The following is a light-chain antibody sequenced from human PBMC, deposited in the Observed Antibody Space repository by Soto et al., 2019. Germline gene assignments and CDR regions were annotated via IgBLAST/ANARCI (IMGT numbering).Light chain of an antibody. Sequence: EIVMTQSPATLSVSPGERATLSCRASQSVSSNLAWYQQKPGQAPRLLIYGASTRATGIPARFSGSGSGTEFTLTVSSLQSEDFAVYYCQQYNNWPPLTFGGGTKVVFK. CDR3: QQYNNWPPLT. CDR1: QSVSSN. V-gene: IGKV3-15*01. CDR2: GAS. J-gene: IGKJ4*01.